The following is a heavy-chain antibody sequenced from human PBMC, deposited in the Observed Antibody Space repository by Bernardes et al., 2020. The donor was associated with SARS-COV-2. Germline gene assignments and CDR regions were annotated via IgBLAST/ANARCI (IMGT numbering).Heavy chain of an antibody. CDR3: AKEWDTVPGNAFDI. D-gene: IGHD2-8*01. J-gene: IGHJ3*02. CDR1: GFTFRNSA. Sequence: VGSLRLSCAASGFTFRNSAMSWVRQAPGPGLEWVSAIRGNGDTTYYADSVKGRFTISRDNSENTLYLQMNSLRVEDTALYYCAKEWDTVPGNAFDIWGHGTLVTVAS. CDR2: IRGNGDTT. V-gene: IGHV3-23*01.